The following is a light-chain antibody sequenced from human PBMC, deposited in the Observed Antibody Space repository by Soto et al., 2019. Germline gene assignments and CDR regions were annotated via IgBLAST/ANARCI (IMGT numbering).Light chain of an antibody. Sequence: AIRMTQSPSSFSASTGDRVTITCRASQGISSYLAWYQQKPGKAPKLLIYAASTLQSGVPSRFSGSGSGTDFTLTISCLQSEDFATYYCQHYYSYPGTFGQGTKVEIK. J-gene: IGKJ1*01. CDR2: AAS. CDR1: QGISSY. V-gene: IGKV1-8*01. CDR3: QHYYSYPGT.